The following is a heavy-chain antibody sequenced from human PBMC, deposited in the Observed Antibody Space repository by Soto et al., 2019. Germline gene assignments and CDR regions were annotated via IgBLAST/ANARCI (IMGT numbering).Heavy chain of an antibody. D-gene: IGHD6-19*01. CDR2: IYYSGST. J-gene: IGHJ6*02. V-gene: IGHV4-31*03. Sequence: PSETLSLTCTVSGGSISSGGYYWSWLRQHPGKGLEWIGYIYYSGSTYYNPSLKSRVTISVDTSKNQFSLKLSSVTAADTAVYYCARGPPSYSSGWYGPLYGMDVWGQGTTVTVSS. CDR1: GGSISSGGYY. CDR3: ARGPPSYSSGWYGPLYGMDV.